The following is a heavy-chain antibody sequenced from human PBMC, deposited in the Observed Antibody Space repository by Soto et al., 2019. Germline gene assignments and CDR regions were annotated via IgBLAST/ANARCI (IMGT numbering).Heavy chain of an antibody. CDR3: ARPGRLQSNYGMDV. D-gene: IGHD4-4*01. CDR1: GGSISSSSYY. J-gene: IGHJ6*02. V-gene: IGHV4-39*01. Sequence: PSETLSLTCAVSGGSISSSSYYWGWIRQPPGKGLEWIGSIYYSGSTYYNPSLKSRVTISVDTSKNQFSLKLSSVTAADTAVYFCARPGRLQSNYGMDVWGQGTTVTVS. CDR2: IYYSGST.